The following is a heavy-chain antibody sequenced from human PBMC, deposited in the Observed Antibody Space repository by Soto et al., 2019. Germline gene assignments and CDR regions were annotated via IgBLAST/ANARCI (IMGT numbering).Heavy chain of an antibody. J-gene: IGHJ6*03. D-gene: IGHD1-1*01. CDR2: IYYSGST. CDR3: ARLITTGTPYYYYMDV. Sequence: PSGTLSLTCTVSGGSLSSYYWSWVRQPPGKGLEWIGYIYYSGSTNYNPSLKSRVTISVDTSKNQFSLKLSSVTAADTAVYYCARLITTGTPYYYYMDVWGKGTTVTVSS. V-gene: IGHV4-59*08. CDR1: GGSLSSYY.